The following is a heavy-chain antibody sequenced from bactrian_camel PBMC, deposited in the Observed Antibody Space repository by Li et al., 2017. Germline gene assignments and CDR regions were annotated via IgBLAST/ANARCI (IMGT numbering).Heavy chain of an antibody. V-gene: IGHV3S55*01. CDR3: AARHRTLIQYNY. J-gene: IGHJ4*01. CDR1: GYGYYGYFSYC. Sequence: QVQLVESGGGSVQAGGSLRLSCAASGYGYYGYFSYCMGWFRQAPGKEREAVASINRSDIPNYADSVKGRFTISKDNAKNTLYLQMNSLKPEDTAMHYCAARHRTLIQYNYWGQGTQVTVS. CDR2: INRSDIP.